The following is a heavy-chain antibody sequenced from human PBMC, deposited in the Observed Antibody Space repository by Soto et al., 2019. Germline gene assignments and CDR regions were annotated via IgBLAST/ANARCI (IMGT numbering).Heavy chain of an antibody. CDR2: ISYDGSNK. V-gene: IGHV3-30*18. CDR3: AKGVSSPLTMVRGVSDYFDY. D-gene: IGHD3-10*01. CDR1: GFTFSSYG. Sequence: GGSLRLSCAASGFTFSSYGMHWVRQAPGKGLEWVAVISYDGSNKYYADSVKGRFTISRDNSKNTLYLQMNSLRAEDTAVYYCAKGVSSPLTMVRGVSDYFDYWGQGTLVTVSS. J-gene: IGHJ4*02.